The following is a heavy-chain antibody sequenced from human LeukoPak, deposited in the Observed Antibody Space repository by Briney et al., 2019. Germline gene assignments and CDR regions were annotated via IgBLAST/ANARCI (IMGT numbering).Heavy chain of an antibody. D-gene: IGHD4-17*01. CDR3: ARDRGDYDFDY. CDR1: GFTFSSYS. Sequence: GGSLRLSCAASGFTFSSYSMNWARQAPGKGLEWVSSISSSSSYIYYADSVKGRFTISRDNAKNSLYLQMNSLRAEDTAVYYCARDRGDYDFDYWGQGTLVTVSS. CDR2: ISSSSSYI. J-gene: IGHJ4*02. V-gene: IGHV3-21*01.